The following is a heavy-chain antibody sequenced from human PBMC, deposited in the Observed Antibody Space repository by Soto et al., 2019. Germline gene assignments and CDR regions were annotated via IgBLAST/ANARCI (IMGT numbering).Heavy chain of an antibody. CDR1: GFTFSGYA. CDR3: ARDHYDSSGYYRLDS. J-gene: IGHJ4*02. V-gene: IGHV3-30*04. Sequence: GGSLRLSCAASGFTFSGYAMHWVRQAPGKGLEWVAIISYDARIKYYADSVEGRFTISRDNSKNTLYLQMDSLRPEDTAVYYCARDHYDSSGYYRLDSWGQGTLVTVSS. D-gene: IGHD3-22*01. CDR2: ISYDARIK.